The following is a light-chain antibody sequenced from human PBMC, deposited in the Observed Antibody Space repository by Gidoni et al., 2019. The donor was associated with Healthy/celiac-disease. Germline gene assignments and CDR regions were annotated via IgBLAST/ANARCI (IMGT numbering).Light chain of an antibody. CDR3: QQSYRTPPT. J-gene: IGKJ1*01. Sequence: DIQMTQSPSSLSASVGDRVTITCLASQSISSYLNWYQQKPGKAPKLLIYAASSLQSGVPSRCSGSGSGTDFTLNISSLEPEDFATYYCQQSYRTPPTFGQGTKVEIK. CDR1: QSISSY. CDR2: AAS. V-gene: IGKV1-39*01.